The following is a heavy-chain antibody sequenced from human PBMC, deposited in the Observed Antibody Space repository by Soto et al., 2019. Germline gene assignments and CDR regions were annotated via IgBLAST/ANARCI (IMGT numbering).Heavy chain of an antibody. CDR2: INDPGSI. Sequence: QVQLQQWGAGPLRPLETLSLTCGVSGGSFSGYYWAWIRQSPGKGLEWIGEINDPGSINYNPSLKSRVSISVDTSKTHYSLNLRSVTAADTAVYSCARESHDILTGPPWVWYFDLWGRGTLVTVSS. CDR3: ARESHDILTGPPWVWYFDL. V-gene: IGHV4-34*01. CDR1: GGSFSGYY. J-gene: IGHJ2*01. D-gene: IGHD3-9*01.